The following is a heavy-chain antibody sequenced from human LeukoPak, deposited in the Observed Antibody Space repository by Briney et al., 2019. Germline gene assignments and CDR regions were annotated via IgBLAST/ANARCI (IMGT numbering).Heavy chain of an antibody. V-gene: IGHV3-74*01. CDR1: GFTSNGYW. CDR2: CNNDGTTT. J-gene: IGHJ6*03. CDR3: ARAYYYYNMDV. Sequence: PGGSLRLSCAASGFTSNGYWMHWVRQAPGKGLVWVSRCNNDGTTTNYADSVKGRFTVSRDKAKNTLYLQMNSLRAEDTAVYYCARAYYYYNMDVWGKGTTVTVSS.